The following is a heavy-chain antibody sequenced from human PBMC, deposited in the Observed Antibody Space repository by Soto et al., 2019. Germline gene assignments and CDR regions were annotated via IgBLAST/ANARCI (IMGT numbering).Heavy chain of an antibody. CDR2: IYHSGRT. D-gene: IGHD1-26*01. Sequence: SETLSLTCAVSGGSISSSNWWSWVRQPPGKGLEWIGEIYHSGRTNYNPSVKSGATISVDTPKNHISLKLPSESAVPPPCTSCARVRGNQGVGWFDHWGQGTLVTVSS. CDR3: ARVRGNQGVGWFDH. J-gene: IGHJ5*02. CDR1: GGSISSSNW. V-gene: IGHV4-4*02.